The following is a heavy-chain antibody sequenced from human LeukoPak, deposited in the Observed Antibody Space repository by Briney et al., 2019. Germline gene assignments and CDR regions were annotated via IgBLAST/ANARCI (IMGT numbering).Heavy chain of an antibody. CDR3: ARSMYYYGSGSMDV. CDR2: INPNSGGT. Sequence: ASVKVSCKASGYTFTGYYMHWVRQAPGQGLEWMGWINPNSGGTNYAQKFQGRVTMTGDTSISTAYMELSRLRSDDTAVYYCARSMYYYGSGSMDVWGQGTTVTVSS. V-gene: IGHV1-2*02. D-gene: IGHD3-10*01. CDR1: GYTFTGYY. J-gene: IGHJ6*02.